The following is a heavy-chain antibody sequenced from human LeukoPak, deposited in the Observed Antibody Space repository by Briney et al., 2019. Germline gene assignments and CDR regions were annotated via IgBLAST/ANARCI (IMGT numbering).Heavy chain of an antibody. Sequence: PSETLSLTCSVSGASVTSGGFYWGWLRQSPGKGLEWIATIYYTGSTYYDPSLKSRVTISIDTSKNQLSLNVRSVSAADTAVYYCARHSGSGSLSRPFDPWGQGTLVTVTS. CDR3: ARHSGSGSLSRPFDP. CDR2: IYYTGST. CDR1: GASVTSGGFY. J-gene: IGHJ5*02. V-gene: IGHV4-39*01. D-gene: IGHD3-10*01.